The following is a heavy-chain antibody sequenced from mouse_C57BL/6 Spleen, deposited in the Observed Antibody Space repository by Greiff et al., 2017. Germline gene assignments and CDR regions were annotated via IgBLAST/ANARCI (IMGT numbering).Heavy chain of an antibody. J-gene: IGHJ3*01. CDR2: ISDGGSYT. Sequence: EVQVVESGGGLVKPGGSLKLSCAASGFTFSSYAMSWVRQTPEKRLEWVATISDGGSYTYYPDNVKGRFTISRDNAKNNLYLQMSHLKSEDTAMYYCAKLGQFAYWGQGTLVTVSA. V-gene: IGHV5-4*01. CDR3: AKLGQFAY. CDR1: GFTFSSYA. D-gene: IGHD4-1*01.